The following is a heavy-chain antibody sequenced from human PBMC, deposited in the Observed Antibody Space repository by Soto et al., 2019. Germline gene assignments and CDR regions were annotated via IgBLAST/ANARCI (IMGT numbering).Heavy chain of an antibody. CDR2: IYHSGST. Sequence: TLSLTCAVSGGSISRGGYSWSWIRQPPGKGLEWIGYIYHSGSTYYNPSLKSRVNISVDSSKTQFSLNLSSVTAADTAVYYCARVPSPWGQGTLVTVSS. J-gene: IGHJ5*02. V-gene: IGHV4-30-2*01. CDR1: GGSISRGGYS. CDR3: ARVPSP.